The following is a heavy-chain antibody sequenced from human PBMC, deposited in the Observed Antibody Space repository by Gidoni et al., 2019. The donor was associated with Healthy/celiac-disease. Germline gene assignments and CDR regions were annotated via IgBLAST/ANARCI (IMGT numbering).Heavy chain of an antibody. D-gene: IGHD2-2*01. CDR3: ARDSSDIVVVPTPFENWFDP. Sequence: QVQLVESGGGVVQPGRSLRLSCAAAGCTFSSYGMHWVRQAPGKGLEWVAVIWYDGSNNYYADSVKGRFTISRDNSKNTLYLQMNSLRAEDTAVYYCARDSSDIVVVPTPFENWFDPWGQGTLVTVSS. CDR1: GCTFSSYG. V-gene: IGHV3-33*01. CDR2: IWYDGSNN. J-gene: IGHJ5*02.